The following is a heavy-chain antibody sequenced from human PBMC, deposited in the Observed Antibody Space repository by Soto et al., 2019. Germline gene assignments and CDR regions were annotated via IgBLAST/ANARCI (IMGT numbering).Heavy chain of an antibody. J-gene: IGHJ4*02. CDR1: GGTFSSYA. CDR3: ARVDPGHSGIGDY. CDR2: IIPIFGTA. Sequence: SVKVSCKASGGTFSSYAISWVRQAPGQGLEWMGGIIPIFGTANYAQKFQGRVTITADESTSTAYMELSSLRSEDTAVYYCARVDPGHSGIGDYWGPGNLVTVSS. D-gene: IGHD6-25*01. V-gene: IGHV1-69*13.